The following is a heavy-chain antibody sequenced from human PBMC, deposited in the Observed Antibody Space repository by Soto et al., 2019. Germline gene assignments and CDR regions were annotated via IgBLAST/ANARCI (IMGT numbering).Heavy chain of an antibody. D-gene: IGHD1-26*01. Sequence: QVPLVQSGPEVKEPGASVRVSCKASGYTFINYNIFCVRPAPGQGLEWMGWISTSNGATNYAQNFQGRVTMTTDTSTTTAYVELRSLRYDDTAVYYCARDITGATGDYWGQGTLVTVSS. CDR1: GYTFINYN. J-gene: IGHJ4*02. V-gene: IGHV1-18*01. CDR2: ISTSNGAT. CDR3: ARDITGATGDY.